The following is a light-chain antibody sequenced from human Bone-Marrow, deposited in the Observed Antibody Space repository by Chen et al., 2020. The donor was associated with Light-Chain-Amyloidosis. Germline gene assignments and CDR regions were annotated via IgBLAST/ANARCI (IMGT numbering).Light chain of an antibody. Sequence: DVVMTQSPLSLPVTLGQPASISCRSSQGPVHRDGNTYLIWFQQRPGQSPRRLIYEVSKRDSGVPDRFSGSWSGTDFTLKSSRVEAEDVGLYHCIQGTHWPPYTFGQGTKLEIK. J-gene: IGKJ2*01. CDR3: IQGTHWPPYT. CDR2: EVS. CDR1: QGPVHRDGNTY. V-gene: IGKV2-30*02.